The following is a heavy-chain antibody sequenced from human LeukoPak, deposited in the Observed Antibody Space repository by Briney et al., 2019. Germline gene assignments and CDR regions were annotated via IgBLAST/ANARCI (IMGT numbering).Heavy chain of an antibody. V-gene: IGHV4-31*03. CDR1: GGSFNSGGYY. CDR3: AVGPHHYFDC. CDR2: ISYSGST. Sequence: PSETLSLTCTVSGGSFNSGGYYWSWLRQHPGKGLEWIGYISYSGSTYYNPSLKSRLPLSLATSKNQFSLRLSAVNAADAAVYFCAVGPHHYFDCWGQGTLVTVSS. J-gene: IGHJ4*02.